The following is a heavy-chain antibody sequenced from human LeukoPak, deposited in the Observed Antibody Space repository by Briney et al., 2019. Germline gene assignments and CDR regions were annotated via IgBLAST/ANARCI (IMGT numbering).Heavy chain of an antibody. CDR2: ISSGGNYI. D-gene: IGHD6-13*01. CDR3: ARGHSSTWATGY. Sequence: GGSLRLSCAASGLTFSSYSMTWVRQAPGKGLEWVSSISSGGNYIYYADSLKGRFTISRDNAKNSLYLQMNSLRAEDTAVYYCARGHSSTWATGYWGQGTLVTVSS. J-gene: IGHJ4*02. V-gene: IGHV3-21*01. CDR1: GLTFSSYS.